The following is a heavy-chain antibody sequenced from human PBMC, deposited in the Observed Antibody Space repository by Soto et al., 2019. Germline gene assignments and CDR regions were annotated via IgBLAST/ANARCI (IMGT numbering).Heavy chain of an antibody. D-gene: IGHD3-22*01. Sequence: GGSLRLSCAASGFTFSTYAMSWVRQAPGKGLEWVAAISGSGGSTDYADSVKGRFTISRDNSKNTLYLQMNSLRAEDTALYYCAKDYYPVPPMIVVVTPPYFDYWGQGTLVTVSS. CDR3: AKDYYPVPPMIVVVTPPYFDY. V-gene: IGHV3-23*01. CDR2: ISGSGGST. J-gene: IGHJ4*02. CDR1: GFTFSTYA.